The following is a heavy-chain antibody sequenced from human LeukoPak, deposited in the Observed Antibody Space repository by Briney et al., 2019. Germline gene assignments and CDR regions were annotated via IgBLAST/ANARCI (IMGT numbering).Heavy chain of an antibody. Sequence: GGSLRLSCAVSGFTFSSYAMPWVRQAPGKGLEWVAVISFDGTNKYYAASVKGRFTMSRDNSKNTLYVQMNSLRPEDTAVYYCARGGGTTDSAWYGYYFDHWGQGTLVTVSS. D-gene: IGHD6-19*01. J-gene: IGHJ4*02. CDR1: GFTFSSYA. CDR3: ARGGGTTDSAWYGYYFDH. V-gene: IGHV3-30*04. CDR2: ISFDGTNK.